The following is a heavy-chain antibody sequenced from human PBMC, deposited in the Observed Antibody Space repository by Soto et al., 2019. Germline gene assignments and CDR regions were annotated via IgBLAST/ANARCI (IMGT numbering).Heavy chain of an antibody. V-gene: IGHV1-8*01. J-gene: IGHJ4*02. CDR1: GYTFTSYD. D-gene: IGHD6-19*01. CDR3: ARERSVAGFDY. Sequence: QVQLVQSGAEVKKPGASVKVSCKASGYTFTSYDINWVRQATGQGLEWMGWMNPNSGNTGYAQKFQGRVTMTRNISISTAYMQLSSLISEYTAVYYCARERSVAGFDYWGQGTLVTVSS. CDR2: MNPNSGNT.